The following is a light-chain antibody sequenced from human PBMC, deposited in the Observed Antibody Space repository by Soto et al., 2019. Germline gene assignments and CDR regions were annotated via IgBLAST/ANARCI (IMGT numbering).Light chain of an antibody. J-gene: IGKJ5*01. CDR2: GAS. CDR1: QSVSNNY. V-gene: IGKV3-20*01. Sequence: EIVLTQSPGTLSLSPGERATLSCRASQSVSNNYLAWYQQKPGQALRLLIYGASSRATGIPDRFSGSGSGTDFTLTISRLEPEDFAVYYCQQYGSLITFGQGTRLETK. CDR3: QQYGSLIT.